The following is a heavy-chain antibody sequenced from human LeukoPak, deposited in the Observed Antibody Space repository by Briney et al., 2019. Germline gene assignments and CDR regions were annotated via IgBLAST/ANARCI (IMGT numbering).Heavy chain of an antibody. D-gene: IGHD4-17*01. Sequence: SETLSLTCAVYGGSFSGNYWSWIRQPPGRGLEWLGEIHHSGSTIYNLSLKSRVTVSVDTSKNQFSLKLTSVTAADTAVYYCASDDYGDLVNAFDIWGQGTMVTVSS. CDR2: IHHSGST. CDR3: ASDDYGDLVNAFDI. CDR1: GGSFSGNY. V-gene: IGHV4-34*01. J-gene: IGHJ3*02.